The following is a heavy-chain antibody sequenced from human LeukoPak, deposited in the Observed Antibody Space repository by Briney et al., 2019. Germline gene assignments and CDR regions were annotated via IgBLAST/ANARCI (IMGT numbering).Heavy chain of an antibody. CDR1: GGSVSSSGSYF. J-gene: IGHJ1*01. CDR3: ARGRGRAAAGTVPFQH. D-gene: IGHD6-13*01. V-gene: IGHV4-39*07. Sequence: SETLSLTCTVSGGSVSSSGSYFWSWIRQPPGKGLEWIGEINHSGSTNYNPSLKSRVTISVDTSKNQFSLKLSSVTAADTAVYYCARGRGRAAAGTVPFQHWGQGTLVTVSS. CDR2: INHSGST.